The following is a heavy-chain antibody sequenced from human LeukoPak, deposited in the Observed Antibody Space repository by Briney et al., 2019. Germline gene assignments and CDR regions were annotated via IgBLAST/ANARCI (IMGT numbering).Heavy chain of an antibody. CDR3: ARDAGSYYGSGSYLFDP. V-gene: IGHV4-4*07. Sequence: SETLSLTCTVSGGSISSYYWSWIQQPAGKGLEWIGRIYTSGSTNYNPSLKSRVTMSVDTSKNQFSLKLSSVTAADTAVYYCARDAGSYYGSGSYLFDPWGQGTLVTVSS. CDR1: GGSISSYY. CDR2: IYTSGST. D-gene: IGHD3-10*01. J-gene: IGHJ5*02.